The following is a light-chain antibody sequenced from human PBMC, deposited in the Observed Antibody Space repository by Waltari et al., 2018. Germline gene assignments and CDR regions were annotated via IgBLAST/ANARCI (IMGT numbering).Light chain of an antibody. J-gene: IGKJ2*01. CDR3: QQYGSSPRT. Sequence: EIVLTQSPGTLSLSPGERATLSCRASQSVYSRYLAWYQQKPGQAPRLLIYGVSSRAAGIPDRFSGSGSGTDFTLTISRLEPEDFAVYFCQQYGSSPRTFGQGTKLEIK. V-gene: IGKV3-20*01. CDR1: QSVYSRY. CDR2: GVS.